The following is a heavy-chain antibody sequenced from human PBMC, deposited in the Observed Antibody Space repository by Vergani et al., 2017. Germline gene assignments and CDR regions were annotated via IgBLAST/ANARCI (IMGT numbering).Heavy chain of an antibody. CDR2: FDTEDGET. D-gene: IGHD3-10*01. CDR1: GYTLTELS. CDR3: ATYTSGRYYETQYYFDY. V-gene: IGHV1-24*01. J-gene: IGHJ4*02. Sequence: QVQLVQSGAEVKKPGASVKVSCKVSGYTLTELSMHWVRQAPGKGLEWMGGFDTEDGETIYAQKVQGRVTMTEDTSTDTAYMELSSLRSEDTAVYYCATYTSGRYYETQYYFDYWGQGTLVTVSS.